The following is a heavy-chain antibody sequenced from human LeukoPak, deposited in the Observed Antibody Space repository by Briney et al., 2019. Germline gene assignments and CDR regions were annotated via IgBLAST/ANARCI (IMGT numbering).Heavy chain of an antibody. J-gene: IGHJ4*02. CDR1: GYTFPNYD. CDR2: IIPIFGTA. CDR3: ARGRPLVGSSWRNQEYYFDY. V-gene: IGHV1-69*13. Sequence: SVKVSCKTSGYTFPNYDIYWVRQAPGQGLEWMGGIIPIFGTANYAQKFQGRVTITADESTSTAYMELSSLRSEDTAVYDCARGRPLVGSSWRNQEYYFDYWGQGTLVTVSS. D-gene: IGHD6-13*01.